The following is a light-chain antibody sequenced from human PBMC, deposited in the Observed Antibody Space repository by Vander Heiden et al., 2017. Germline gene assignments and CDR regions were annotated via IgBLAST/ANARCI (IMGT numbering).Light chain of an antibody. CDR1: SSDVGAYNY. J-gene: IGLJ1*01. V-gene: IGLV2-14*03. CDR2: AVS. CDR3: SSYTNSSPYV. Sequence: QSALTQPAPVSGSPGQSITISCTGTSSDVGAYNYVSWYQQHPGKAPKLMIYAVSNRPSGVSNRFSGSKSGNTASLTISGLQAEDEADYYCSSYTNSSPYVFGTGTKVTVL.